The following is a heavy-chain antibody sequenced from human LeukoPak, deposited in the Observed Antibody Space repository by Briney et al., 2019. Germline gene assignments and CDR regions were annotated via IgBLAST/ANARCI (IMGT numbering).Heavy chain of an antibody. Sequence: GGSLRLSCAASGFTFSSYGMHWVRPAPGKGLEWVAFIRYDGSNKYYADSVKGRFTISRDNSKNTLYLQMNSLRAEDTAVYYCAKLDVVAAPFDYWGQGTLVTVSS. CDR3: AKLDVVAAPFDY. J-gene: IGHJ4*02. CDR1: GFTFSSYG. V-gene: IGHV3-30*02. D-gene: IGHD2-15*01. CDR2: IRYDGSNK.